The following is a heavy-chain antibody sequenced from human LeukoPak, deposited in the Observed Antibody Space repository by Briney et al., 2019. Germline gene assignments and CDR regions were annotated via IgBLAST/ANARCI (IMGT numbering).Heavy chain of an antibody. V-gene: IGHV4-31*03. CDR1: GGSISSGGYY. D-gene: IGHD7-27*01. CDR2: IYYSGST. Sequence: SQTLSLTCTVSGGSISSGGYYWSWIRQHPGKGLEWIGYIYYSGSTYYNPSLKSRVTISVDTSKNQLSLKLSSVTAADTAVYYCARDQGLKLGAFDIWGQGTMVTVSS. CDR3: ARDQGLKLGAFDI. J-gene: IGHJ3*02.